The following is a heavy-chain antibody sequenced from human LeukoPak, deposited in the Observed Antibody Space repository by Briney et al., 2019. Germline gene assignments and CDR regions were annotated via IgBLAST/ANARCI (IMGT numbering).Heavy chain of an antibody. Sequence: ASVKVSCKVSGYTLTELYMHWVRQAPGKGLEWMGGFDPEDGETIYAQKFQGRVTMTEDTSTDTAYMELSSLRSEDTAVYYCATVYGDYFYYFDYWGQGTLVTVSS. V-gene: IGHV1-24*01. D-gene: IGHD4-17*01. CDR1: GYTLTELY. CDR3: ATVYGDYFYYFDY. CDR2: FDPEDGET. J-gene: IGHJ4*02.